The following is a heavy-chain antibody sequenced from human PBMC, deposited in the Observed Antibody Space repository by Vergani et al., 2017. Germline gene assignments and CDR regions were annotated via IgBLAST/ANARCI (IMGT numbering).Heavy chain of an antibody. Sequence: QLQLQESGPRLVKPSETLSLTCSLSGMSISNNNYYWGWIRQPPGKGLEWIGSIYDSRNNNYSPSLKSRVSISVDTSKNQFSLNLTSVTAADTAVYYCVRNLRQLARNDVFDIWGHGTLVTVSS. J-gene: IGHJ3*02. V-gene: IGHV4-39*01. CDR2: IYDSRNN. CDR3: VRNLRQLARNDVFDI. CDR1: GMSISNNNYY. D-gene: IGHD6-6*01.